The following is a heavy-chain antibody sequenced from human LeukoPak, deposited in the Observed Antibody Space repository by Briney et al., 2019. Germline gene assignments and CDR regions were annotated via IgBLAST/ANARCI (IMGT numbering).Heavy chain of an antibody. V-gene: IGHV1-2*02. D-gene: IGHD4-17*01. CDR1: GYTFTGYY. Sequence: ASVKVSCKASGYTFTGYYTHWVRQAPGQGLEWMGWINPNSGGTNYAQKFQGRVTMTRDTSISTAYMELSRLRSDDTAVYYCARGLDYGDYVDYWGQGTLVTVSS. J-gene: IGHJ4*02. CDR2: INPNSGGT. CDR3: ARGLDYGDYVDY.